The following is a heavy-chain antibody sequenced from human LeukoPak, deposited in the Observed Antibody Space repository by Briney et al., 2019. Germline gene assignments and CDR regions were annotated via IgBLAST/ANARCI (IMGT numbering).Heavy chain of an antibody. Sequence: ASVKISCKVSGGTFSSYAISWVRQAPGQGLEWMGRIIPIFGTANYAQKFQGRVTITTDESTSTAYMELSSLRSEDTAVYYCARGYSSGWYAEYLQHWGQGTLVTVSS. J-gene: IGHJ1*01. D-gene: IGHD6-13*01. CDR1: GGTFSSYA. CDR2: IIPIFGTA. V-gene: IGHV1-69*05. CDR3: ARGYSSGWYAEYLQH.